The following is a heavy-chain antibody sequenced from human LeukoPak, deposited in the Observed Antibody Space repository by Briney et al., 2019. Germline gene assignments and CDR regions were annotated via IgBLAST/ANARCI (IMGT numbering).Heavy chain of an antibody. V-gene: IGHV4-30-4*01. CDR2: IYYSGGT. Sequence: SQTLSLTCTVSGGSISSGDYYWSWIRQPPGKGLEWIGYIYYSGGTYYNPSLKSRVTISVDTSKNQFSLKLSSVTAADTAVYYCARTIYGSGSLRFDPWGQGTLVTVSS. CDR1: GGSISSGDYY. D-gene: IGHD3-10*01. CDR3: ARTIYGSGSLRFDP. J-gene: IGHJ5*02.